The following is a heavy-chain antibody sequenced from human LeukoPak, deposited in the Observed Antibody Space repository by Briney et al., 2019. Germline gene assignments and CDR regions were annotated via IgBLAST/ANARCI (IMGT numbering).Heavy chain of an antibody. J-gene: IGHJ5*02. CDR2: VSHTGST. D-gene: IGHD4-17*01. Sequence: SETLSLTCAVYGGSFSGYYWSWIRQPPGKGLEWIGRVSHTGSTDYNPSLRSRVIVSVDTSKDQFSLKLSSVTAADTAVYYCARVGPIYGDYDDNWFDPWGQGTLVTVSS. V-gene: IGHV4-34*01. CDR1: GGSFSGYY. CDR3: ARVGPIYGDYDDNWFDP.